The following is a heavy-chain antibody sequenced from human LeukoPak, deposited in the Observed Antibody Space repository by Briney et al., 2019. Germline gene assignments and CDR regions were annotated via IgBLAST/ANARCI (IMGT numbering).Heavy chain of an antibody. CDR2: IYYSGST. V-gene: IGHV4-39*01. Sequence: SETLSLTCTVSGGSISSSSYYWGWLRQPPGKGLEWLGSIYYSGSTYLHPSLKSRVTISVDTSKNRFSLKLSSVTAGDTAVYYCARQSLIRITMVRGVTNWFDPWGQGNLVTVSS. CDR1: GGSISSSSYY. D-gene: IGHD3-10*01. J-gene: IGHJ5*02. CDR3: ARQSLIRITMVRGVTNWFDP.